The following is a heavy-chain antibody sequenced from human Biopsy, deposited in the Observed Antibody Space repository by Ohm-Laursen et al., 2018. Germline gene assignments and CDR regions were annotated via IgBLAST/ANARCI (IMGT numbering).Heavy chain of an antibody. CDR3: AKHGSGWTGDDAFHI. CDR2: ISYSRDT. CDR1: GGSISGSS. Sequence: SETLSLTCTVSGGSISGSSWSWIRQAPGKGLEWIGYISYSRDTNYNPSLKSRITISGDTSKNQFSLKLTSVTAADTAVYYCAKHGSGWTGDDAFHIWGQGTMVTVSS. D-gene: IGHD6-19*01. V-gene: IGHV4-59*08. J-gene: IGHJ3*02.